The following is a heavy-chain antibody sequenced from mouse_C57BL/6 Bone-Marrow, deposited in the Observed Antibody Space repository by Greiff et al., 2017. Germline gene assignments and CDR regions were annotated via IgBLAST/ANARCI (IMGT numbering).Heavy chain of an antibody. D-gene: IGHD3-1*01. CDR2: IYPRSGNT. CDR1: GYTFTSYG. Sequence: VKVVESGAELARPGASVKLSCKASGYTFTSYGISWVKQRTGQGLEWIGEIYPRSGNTYYNEKFKGKATLTADKSSSTAYMELRSLTSEDSAVYFCARRRHHIFFDYWGQGTTLTVSS. J-gene: IGHJ2*01. CDR3: ARRRHHIFFDY. V-gene: IGHV1-81*01.